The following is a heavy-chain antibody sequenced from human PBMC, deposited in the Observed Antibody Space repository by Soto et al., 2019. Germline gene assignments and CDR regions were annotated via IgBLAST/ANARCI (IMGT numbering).Heavy chain of an antibody. CDR2: IRNDGGSM. CDR1: GFTFSSSP. Sequence: GGSLRLSCAASGFTFSSSPISWVRQVPGKGLEWISAIRNDGGSMYYKESVKGRFTISRDNSKNTSSLRMKNLRAEDTAIYYCVRDRYTMSDFWSAFSSYWGQGALVTVSS. D-gene: IGHD3-3*01. J-gene: IGHJ4*02. V-gene: IGHV3-23*02. CDR3: VRDRYTMSDFWSAFSSY.